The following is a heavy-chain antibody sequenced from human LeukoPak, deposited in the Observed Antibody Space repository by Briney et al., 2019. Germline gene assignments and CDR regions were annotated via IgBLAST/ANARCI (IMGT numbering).Heavy chain of an antibody. D-gene: IGHD6-19*01. CDR3: AKEKTTDSSGWYTWYFYYYYMDV. Sequence: GGSLRLSCAASGFTFSSYWMSWVRQAPGKGLEWVSAISGSGGSTYYADSVKGRFTISRDNSKNTLYLQMNSLRAEDTAVYYCAKEKTTDSSGWYTWYFYYYYMDVWGKGTTVTISS. V-gene: IGHV3-23*01. CDR2: ISGSGGST. J-gene: IGHJ6*03. CDR1: GFTFSSYW.